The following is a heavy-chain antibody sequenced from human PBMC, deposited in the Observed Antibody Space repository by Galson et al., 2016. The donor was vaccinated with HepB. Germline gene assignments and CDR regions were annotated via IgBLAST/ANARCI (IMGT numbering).Heavy chain of an antibody. CDR3: FRVPRYYADYSSGVGDC. J-gene: IGHJ4*02. Sequence: SLRLSCAASGFTFRSYWMSWVRQAPGKGLEWVANINQDGSEKYSVDSVKGRFTISRDNSKNTLDLQMDSLRVEDTALYFCFRVPRYYADYSSGVGDCWGQGTLVTVSS. D-gene: IGHD4-17*01. CDR2: INQDGSEK. V-gene: IGHV3-7*03. CDR1: GFTFRSYW.